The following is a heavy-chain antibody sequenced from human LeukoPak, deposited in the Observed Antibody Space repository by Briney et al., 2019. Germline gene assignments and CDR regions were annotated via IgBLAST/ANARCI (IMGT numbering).Heavy chain of an antibody. J-gene: IGHJ4*02. Sequence: GGSLRLSCAASGFTFSSYAMSWVRQAPVKGLEWVSAISGSGGSTYYADSVKGRFTISRDNSKNTLYLQMNSLRAEDTAVYYCAKDQTSLTYYDYVWGSYRPYYYFDYWGQGTLVTVSS. CDR3: AKDQTSLTYYDYVWGSYRPYYYFDY. CDR1: GFTFSSYA. CDR2: ISGSGGST. D-gene: IGHD3-16*02. V-gene: IGHV3-23*01.